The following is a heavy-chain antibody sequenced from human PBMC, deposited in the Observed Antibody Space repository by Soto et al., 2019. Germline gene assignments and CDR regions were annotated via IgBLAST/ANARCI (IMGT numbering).Heavy chain of an antibody. J-gene: IGHJ6*02. V-gene: IGHV3-30-3*01. CDR1: GFTFSSYA. CDR3: AREGPYGMDV. Sequence: GGSLRLSCAASGFTFSSYAMHWVRQAPGKGLEWVAVISYDGSNKYYADSVKGRFTISRDNSKNTLYLQMNSLRAEDTAVYYCAREGPYGMDVWGQGTTVTVSS. CDR2: ISYDGSNK.